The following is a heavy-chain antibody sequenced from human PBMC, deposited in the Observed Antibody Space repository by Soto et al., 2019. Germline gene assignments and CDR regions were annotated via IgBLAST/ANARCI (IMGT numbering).Heavy chain of an antibody. CDR1: GGTFSSYA. D-gene: IGHD3-3*01. CDR2: IIPIFGTA. CDR3: AGDGGRFLDAR. J-gene: IGHJ4*02. V-gene: IGHV1-69*12. Sequence: QVQLVQSGAEVKKPGSSVKVSCKASGGTFSSYAISWVRQAPGQGLEWMGGIIPIFGTANYAQKVQGRVTITADESTSTGYVELSSLRSDDTAVYYCAGDGGRFLDARWGQGTLVTVSS.